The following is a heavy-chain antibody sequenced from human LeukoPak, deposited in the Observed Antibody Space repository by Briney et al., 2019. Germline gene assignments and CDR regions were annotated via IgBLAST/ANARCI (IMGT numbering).Heavy chain of an antibody. CDR3: AKDPVTTVTGYFDY. J-gene: IGHJ4*02. CDR2: ISYDGSNK. V-gene: IGHV3-30*18. CDR1: GFTFSNYG. Sequence: GGSLRLSCAASGFTFSNYGMHWVRQAPGKGLEWVAVISYDGSNKYYADSVKGRFTISRDNSKNTLYLQMNSLRAEDTAVYYCAKDPVTTVTGYFDYWGQGTLVTVSS. D-gene: IGHD4-17*01.